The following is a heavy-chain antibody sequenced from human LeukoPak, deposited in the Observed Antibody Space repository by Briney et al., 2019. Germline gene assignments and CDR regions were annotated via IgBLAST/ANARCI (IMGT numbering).Heavy chain of an antibody. CDR1: GFTFSSYA. V-gene: IGHV3-23*01. CDR3: AKDSTYYDFWSGHWWGYYGMDV. J-gene: IGHJ6*02. D-gene: IGHD3-3*01. Sequence: GGSLRLSCAASGFTFSSYAMSWVRQAPGKGLAWVSAISGSGGSTYYADSVKGRFTISRDNSKNTLYLQMNSLRAEDTAVYYCAKDSTYYDFWSGHWWGYYGMDVWGQGTTVTVSS. CDR2: ISGSGGST.